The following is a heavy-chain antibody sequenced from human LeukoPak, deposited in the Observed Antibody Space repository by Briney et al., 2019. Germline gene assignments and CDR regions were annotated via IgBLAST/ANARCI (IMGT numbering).Heavy chain of an antibody. CDR2: INPSGGST. Sequence: ASVKVSSKASGYSLTSHYMRWVRQAPGQGLEWMGIINPSGGSTRYAQKFQGRVTMTRDTSTSTVYMEVSSLRSEDTAVYYCARAPGYCSSGSCSWFDYWGQGTLVTVSS. J-gene: IGHJ4*02. V-gene: IGHV1-46*01. CDR3: ARAPGYCSSGSCSWFDY. CDR1: GYSLTSHY. D-gene: IGHD2-15*01.